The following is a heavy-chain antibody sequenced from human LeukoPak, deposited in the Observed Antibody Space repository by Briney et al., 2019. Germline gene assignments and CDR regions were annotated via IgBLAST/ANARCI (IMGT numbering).Heavy chain of an antibody. J-gene: IGHJ4*02. D-gene: IGHD3-22*01. CDR3: ARGAPSGYYYCDF. Sequence: KPSETLSLTCTVSGGSISSGGYYWSWIRQPAGKGLEWIGYIYYSGSTNYNPSLKSRVTIPVDTSKNQFSLKMNSVTAADTAVYYCARGAPSGYYYCDFWGQGTLVTVSS. CDR2: IYYSGST. V-gene: IGHV4-61*10. CDR1: GGSISSGGYY.